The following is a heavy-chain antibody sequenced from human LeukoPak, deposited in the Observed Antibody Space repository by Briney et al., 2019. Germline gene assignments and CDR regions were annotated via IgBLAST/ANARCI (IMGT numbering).Heavy chain of an antibody. CDR3: ARDSGYDSSGYYYGPADY. D-gene: IGHD3-22*01. CDR1: GFTFSNYP. J-gene: IGHJ4*02. V-gene: IGHV3-30*04. Sequence: PGGSLRLSCAASGFTFSNYPMHWVRQAPGKGLEWVAVISFDGSNKYYADSVKGRFTISRDNSKNTLYLQMNSLRAEDTAVYYCARDSGYDSSGYYYGPADYWGQGTLVTVSS. CDR2: ISFDGSNK.